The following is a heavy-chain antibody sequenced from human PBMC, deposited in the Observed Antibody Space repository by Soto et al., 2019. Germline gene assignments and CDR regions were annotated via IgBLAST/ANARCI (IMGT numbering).Heavy chain of an antibody. V-gene: IGHV4-4*08. D-gene: IGHD6-19*01. CDR1: GGSITSYN. Sequence: SETLSLTCTVSGGSITSYNWNWLRQPPGKALEWIGYVYNSGSTNYNPSLKSRVTISVDTSKNQFSLKLTSVTAADTALYYCARRYGWLYFDYWGQGSLVTVSS. CDR3: ARRYGWLYFDY. CDR2: VYNSGST. J-gene: IGHJ4*02.